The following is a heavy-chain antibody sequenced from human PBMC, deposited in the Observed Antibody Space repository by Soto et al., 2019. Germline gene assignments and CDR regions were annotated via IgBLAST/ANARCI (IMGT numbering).Heavy chain of an antibody. CDR2: INSDGTTI. J-gene: IGHJ4*02. CDR1: GFTFSSRW. Sequence: EVQLVESGGGLVQTGGSLRLSCAASGFTFSSRWMHWVRQAPGKGLVWVSRINSDGTTITYADSVKGRFTISRDNAKNTLYLQMSSLRAEDTAVYYCARGTQSTVTTRLFDCWGQGTLVTVSS. CDR3: ARGTQSTVTTRLFDC. D-gene: IGHD4-17*01. V-gene: IGHV3-74*01.